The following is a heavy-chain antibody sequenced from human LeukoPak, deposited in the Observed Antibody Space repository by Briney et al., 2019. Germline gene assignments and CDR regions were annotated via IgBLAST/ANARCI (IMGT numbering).Heavy chain of an antibody. CDR2: INTDGTVT. V-gene: IGHV3-74*01. CDR1: GFTFSKYW. CDR3: ATKQWLAPPPDS. D-gene: IGHD6-19*01. Sequence: GGSLRLSCAASGFTFSKYWMLWVRQAPGKGRERVSRINTDGTVTTSADSVKGRFTVSRDNADNTMFLQMNSVRDEDTAVYYCATKQWLAPPPDSWGQGTPVTVSS. J-gene: IGHJ4*02.